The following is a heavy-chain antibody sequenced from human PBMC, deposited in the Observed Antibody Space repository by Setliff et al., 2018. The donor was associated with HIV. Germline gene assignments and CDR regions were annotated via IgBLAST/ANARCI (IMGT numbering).Heavy chain of an antibody. CDR2: IYYSGST. V-gene: IGHV4-39*07. J-gene: IGHJ3*02. CDR1: GGSISSSSYY. D-gene: IGHD1-26*01. Sequence: KTSETLSLTCTASGGSISSSSYYWGWLRQPPGKGLEWIGSIYYSGSTYYNPSLKSRVIISVDTSKNQFSLKLSSVTAADTAVYYCARGARALGGDAFDIWGQGTMVTVSS. CDR3: ARGARALGGDAFDI.